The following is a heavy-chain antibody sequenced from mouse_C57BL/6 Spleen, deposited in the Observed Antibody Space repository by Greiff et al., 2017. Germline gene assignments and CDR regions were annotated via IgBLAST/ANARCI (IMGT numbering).Heavy chain of an antibody. CDR2: INPNNGGT. J-gene: IGHJ2*01. D-gene: IGHD2-3*01. CDR1: GYTFTDYN. Sequence: EVQLQQSGPELVKPGASVKMSCKASGYTFTDYNMHWVTQSPGKSLEWIGYINPNNGGTSYNQKFKGKATLTVNKSSSTAYMELRSLTSEDSAVYYCARWLLRHYFDYWGQGTTLTVSS. CDR3: ARWLLRHYFDY. V-gene: IGHV1-22*01.